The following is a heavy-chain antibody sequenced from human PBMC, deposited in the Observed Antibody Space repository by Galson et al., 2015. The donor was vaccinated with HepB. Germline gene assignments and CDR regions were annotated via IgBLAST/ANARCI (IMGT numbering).Heavy chain of an antibody. CDR2: TSYRSKWNN. CDR1: GDSVSSNSSL. CDR3: ARVLRLRKGYKSPFDY. J-gene: IGHJ4*02. D-gene: IGHD5-24*01. V-gene: IGHV6-1*01. Sequence: CAISGDSVSSNSSLWNWIRQSPSRGLEWLGRTSYRSKWNNDYADSVKSRISITSDTSKNHFSLQLNSVTPEDTAVYFCARVLRLRKGYKSPFDYWGQGTLVTVSS.